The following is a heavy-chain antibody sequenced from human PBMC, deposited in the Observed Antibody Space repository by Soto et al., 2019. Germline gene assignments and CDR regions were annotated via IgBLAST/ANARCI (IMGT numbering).Heavy chain of an antibody. CDR1: GFTFSSYS. CDR3: ARDGSDYDLDY. CDR2: IRYNGSYE. Sequence: GGSLRLSCAASGFTFSSYSMNWVRQAPGKGLEWVAVIRYNGSYEYYADSVKGRFTISRDNSKNTLYLQMNSLRADDTAVYYCARDGSDYDLDYWGQGTLGTVS. V-gene: IGHV3-33*08. D-gene: IGHD4-17*01. J-gene: IGHJ4*02.